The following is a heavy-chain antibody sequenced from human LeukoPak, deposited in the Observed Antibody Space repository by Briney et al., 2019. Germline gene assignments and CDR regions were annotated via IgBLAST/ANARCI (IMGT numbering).Heavy chain of an antibody. D-gene: IGHD3-22*01. CDR2: IDPSDSYT. CDR3: ARHLGGYTHFDY. Sequence: GESLKISCKGSGYSFTNYWITWVRQMPGKGLECVGKIDPSDSYTNYSPSFQGHVTISADKSINTAYLQWSSLEASDTAIYFYARHLGGYTHFDYWGQGTLVTVSS. J-gene: IGHJ4*02. CDR1: GYSFTNYW. V-gene: IGHV5-10-1*01.